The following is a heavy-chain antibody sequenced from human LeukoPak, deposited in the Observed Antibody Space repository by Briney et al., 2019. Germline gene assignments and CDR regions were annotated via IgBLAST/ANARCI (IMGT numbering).Heavy chain of an antibody. Sequence: ASVKVSCKASGYTFTSYYMHWVRQAPGQGLEWMEIINPSGGSTSYAQKFQGRVTMTRDMSTSTVYMELSSLRSEDTAVYYCARGYYYDSSGYCQHYYYYYMDVWGKGTTVTVSS. CDR2: INPSGGST. V-gene: IGHV1-46*01. CDR3: ARGYYYDSSGYCQHYYYYYMDV. J-gene: IGHJ6*03. D-gene: IGHD3-22*01. CDR1: GYTFTSYY.